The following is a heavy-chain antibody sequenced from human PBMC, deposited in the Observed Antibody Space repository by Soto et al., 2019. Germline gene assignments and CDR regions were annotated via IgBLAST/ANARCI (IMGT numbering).Heavy chain of an antibody. D-gene: IGHD1-1*01. CDR2: ISAHNGNT. V-gene: IGHV1-18*01. CDR1: GYAFTTYG. J-gene: IGHJ4*02. Sequence: QVHLVQSGDEVKKPGASVKDSCQGSGYAFTTYGITWMRQAPGQGLEWMGWISAHNGNTNYAQKLQGRVTVTRDTSTSTAYMELRSLRYDDPAVYYCARGRYGDYWGQGALVTVSS. CDR3: ARGRYGDY.